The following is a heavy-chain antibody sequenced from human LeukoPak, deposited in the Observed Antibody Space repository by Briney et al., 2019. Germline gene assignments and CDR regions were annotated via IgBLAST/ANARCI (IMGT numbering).Heavy chain of an antibody. V-gene: IGHV3-21*04. CDR3: AIDLPPPEAYCGGDCFTPLGQFDY. Sequence: GGSLRLSCAASGFTFSSYSMNWVRQAPGKGLEWVSSISSSSSYIYYADSVKGRFTISRDNSKNTLYLQMNSLRAEDTAVYYCAIDLPPPEAYCGGDCFTPLGQFDYWGQGTLVTVSS. CDR2: ISSSSSYI. D-gene: IGHD2-21*02. CDR1: GFTFSSYS. J-gene: IGHJ4*02.